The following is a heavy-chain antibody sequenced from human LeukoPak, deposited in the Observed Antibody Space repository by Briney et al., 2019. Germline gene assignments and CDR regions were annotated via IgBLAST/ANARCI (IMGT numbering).Heavy chain of an antibody. CDR1: GGSFSGYY. V-gene: IGHV4-34*01. J-gene: IGHJ5*02. D-gene: IGHD6-6*01. CDR2: INHSGST. CDR3: ARGGVAARSGFDP. Sequence: SETLSLTCAVYGGSFSGYYWSWIRQPPGKGLEWIGEINHSGSTNYNPSLKSRVTISVDTSKSQFSLKLSSVTAADTAVYYCARGGVAARSGFDPWGQGTLVTVSS.